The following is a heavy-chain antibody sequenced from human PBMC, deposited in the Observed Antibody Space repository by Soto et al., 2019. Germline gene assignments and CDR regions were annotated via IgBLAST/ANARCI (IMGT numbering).Heavy chain of an antibody. CDR3: AKDAGGFSGYDPFDY. CDR1: GFNFNYYA. V-gene: IGHV3-23*01. D-gene: IGHD5-12*01. J-gene: IGHJ4*02. CDR2: IRGSGVST. Sequence: EVQLLESGGGSVQPGGSLRLSCAASGFNFNYYAMSWVRQAPGKGLEWVSAIRGSGVSTYSADSVKGRFTISKDTSKNTLYLQMNNLRVEDTGVYYCAKDAGGFSGYDPFDYWGQGTLVTVSS.